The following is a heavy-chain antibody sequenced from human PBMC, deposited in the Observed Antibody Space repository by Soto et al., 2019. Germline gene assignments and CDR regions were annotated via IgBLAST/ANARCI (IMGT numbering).Heavy chain of an antibody. V-gene: IGHV1-18*01. J-gene: IGHJ4*02. Sequence: GASVKVSCKAFGYTFTSYGISWVRQAPGQGLEWMGWISAYNGNTNYAQKLQGRVTMTADTSTDTAYMELSSLRSEDTAVYYCATGSTYYFDYWGQGTLVTVSS. CDR1: GYTFTSYG. CDR2: ISAYNGNT. CDR3: ATGSTYYFDY.